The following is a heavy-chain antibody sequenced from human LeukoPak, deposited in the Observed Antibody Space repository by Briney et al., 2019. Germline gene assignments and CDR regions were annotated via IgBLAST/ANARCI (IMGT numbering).Heavy chain of an antibody. V-gene: IGHV4-4*07. D-gene: IGHD1-26*01. CDR1: GDSISSLY. Sequence: SETLSLTCTVSGDSISSLYWSWIRQSAGTGLEWVGRIHTTAGTKYNPSLISRGTMSVDTSKNQFSLRLSSVTAADTALYYCARGSPGVGASYWFDYWGQGNLVTVSS. CDR2: IHTTAGT. CDR3: ARGSPGVGASYWFDY. J-gene: IGHJ4*02.